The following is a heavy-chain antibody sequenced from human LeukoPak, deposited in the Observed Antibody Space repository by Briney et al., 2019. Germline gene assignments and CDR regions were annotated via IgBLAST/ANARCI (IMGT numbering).Heavy chain of an antibody. J-gene: IGHJ4*02. D-gene: IGHD6-19*01. CDR3: AKTTAGYSSGRYPGWPIDY. Sequence: GGSLRLACAASGVTFGRYAIYWVCQAPGRGLGWVSGIRGVGRITYLADSVKGRFTLSRDHSKHTVYLQIHSLRAEDTALYYWAKTTAGYSSGRYPGWPIDYWGQGPQVTVSS. CDR1: GVTFGRYA. V-gene: IGHV3-23*01. CDR2: IRGVGRIT.